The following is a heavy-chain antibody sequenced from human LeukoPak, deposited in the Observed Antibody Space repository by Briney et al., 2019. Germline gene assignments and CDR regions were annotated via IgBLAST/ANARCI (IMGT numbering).Heavy chain of an antibody. J-gene: IGHJ4*02. CDR2: ISGSGGNT. V-gene: IGHV3-23*01. CDR1: GFIFGSYA. D-gene: IGHD6-19*01. CDR3: AKSFSVGYSSGWYVAAYYFDY. Sequence: GGSLRLSCAASGFIFGSYAISWVRQAPGKGLEWISAISGSGGNTYYTDSVKGRFTISRDNSRNTLHLQMNSLRDEDTAVYYCAKSFSVGYSSGWYVAAYYFDYWGQGNLVTVSS.